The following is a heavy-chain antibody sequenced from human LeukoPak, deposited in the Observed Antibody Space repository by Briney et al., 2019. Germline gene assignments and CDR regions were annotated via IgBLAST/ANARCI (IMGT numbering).Heavy chain of an antibody. J-gene: IGHJ6*02. CDR3: AKSWNDVKYYYGMDV. D-gene: IGHD1-1*01. Sequence: GGSLRLSCAASGFTFSSYGMHWVRHAPGKGLEWVAFIRYDGSNKYYADSVKGRFTISRDNSKNTLYLQMNSLRAEDTAVYYCAKSWNDVKYYYGMDVWGQGTTVTVSS. V-gene: IGHV3-30*02. CDR1: GFTFSSYG. CDR2: IRYDGSNK.